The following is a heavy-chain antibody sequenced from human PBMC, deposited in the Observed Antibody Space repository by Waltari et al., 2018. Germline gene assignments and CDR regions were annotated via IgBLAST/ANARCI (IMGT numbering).Heavy chain of an antibody. J-gene: IGHJ4*02. V-gene: IGHV3-30-3*01. Sequence: QVQLVESGGGVVQPGRSLRLSCAASGFTFSSYAMHWVRQAPGKGLGWVAVISYDGSNKYYADSVKGRFTISRDNSKNTLYLQMNSLRAEDTAVYYCAREKRGAVAGLDYWGQGTLVTVSS. CDR3: AREKRGAVAGLDY. D-gene: IGHD6-19*01. CDR2: ISYDGSNK. CDR1: GFTFSSYA.